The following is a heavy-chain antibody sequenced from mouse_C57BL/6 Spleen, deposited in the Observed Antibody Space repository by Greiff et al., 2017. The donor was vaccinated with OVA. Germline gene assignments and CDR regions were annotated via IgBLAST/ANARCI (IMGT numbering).Heavy chain of an antibody. D-gene: IGHD1-1*01. CDR3: ASISSVYAMDY. CDR2: IHPNSGST. CDR1: GYTFTSYW. J-gene: IGHJ4*01. V-gene: IGHV1-64*01. Sequence: VQLQQSGPELVKPGASVKISCKASGYTFTSYWMHWVKQRPGQGLEWIGMIHPNSGSTNYNEKFKSKATLTVDKSSSTAYMQLSSLTSEDSAVYYCASISSVYAMDYWGQGTSVTVSS.